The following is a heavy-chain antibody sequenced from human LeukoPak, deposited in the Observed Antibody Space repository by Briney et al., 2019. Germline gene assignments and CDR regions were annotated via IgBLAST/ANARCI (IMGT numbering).Heavy chain of an antibody. J-gene: IGHJ4*02. V-gene: IGHV3-74*01. Sequence: PGGPLRLSCAASGFTFSSYWMHWVRQAPGKGLVWVSHINSDGSYTIYADSVKGRFTISRDNAKNTLYLQMNSLRAEDTAVYYCAREGVVGASYYFDYWGQGTLVTVSS. CDR2: INSDGSYT. CDR3: AREGVVGASYYFDY. CDR1: GFTFSSYW. D-gene: IGHD1-26*01.